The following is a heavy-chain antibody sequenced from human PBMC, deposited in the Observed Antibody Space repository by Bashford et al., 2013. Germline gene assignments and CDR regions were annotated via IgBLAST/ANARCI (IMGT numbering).Heavy chain of an antibody. V-gene: IGHV3-23*01. J-gene: IGHJ4*02. Sequence: VRQAPGKGLEWVSEISATGDTTHYADSAKGRFTISRDNSQDKLFLQMNSLRPEDSGTYFCARGSKGPDYWGQGTLVTVSS. CDR3: ARGSKGPDY. CDR2: ISATGDTT.